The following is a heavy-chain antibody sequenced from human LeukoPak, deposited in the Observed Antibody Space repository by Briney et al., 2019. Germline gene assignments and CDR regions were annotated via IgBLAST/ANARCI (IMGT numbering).Heavy chain of an antibody. CDR3: AAGPSYSSPRNYYYGMDV. J-gene: IGHJ6*02. CDR1: GFTFTSSA. CDR2: IVVGSDNT. Sequence: SVTVSCKASGFTFTSSAVQWVRQARGQRLEWIGWIVVGSDNTNYAQKFQERVTITRDMSTSTAYMELSSLRSEDTAVYYCAAGPSYSSPRNYYYGMDVWGQGTTVTVSS. D-gene: IGHD6-13*01. V-gene: IGHV1-58*01.